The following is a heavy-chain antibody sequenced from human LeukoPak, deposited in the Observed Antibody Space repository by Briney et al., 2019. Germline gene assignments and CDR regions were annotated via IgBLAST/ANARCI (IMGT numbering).Heavy chain of an antibody. CDR3: AKGTYCSTTSCYSRGRYYYYYYMDV. D-gene: IGHD2-2*01. CDR2: ISGSGGST. CDR1: GFTFSSYA. J-gene: IGHJ6*03. V-gene: IGHV3-23*01. Sequence: GGSLRLSCAASGFTFSSYAMNWVRQAPGKGLEWVSAISGSGGSTYYADSVKGRFTISRDNSKNTLYLQMNSLRAEDTAVYYCAKGTYCSTTSCYSRGRYYYYYYMDVWGKGTTVTVSS.